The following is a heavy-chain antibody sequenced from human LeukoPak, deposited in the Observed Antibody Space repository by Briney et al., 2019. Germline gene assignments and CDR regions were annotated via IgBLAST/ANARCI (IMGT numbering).Heavy chain of an antibody. CDR1: GFTFSSYW. Sequence: GGSLRLSCAVSGFTFSSYWMHWVRQAPGKGLVWVSRINSDGSSTSYADSVKGRFTISRDNAKNSLYLLMNSLRAEDTAVYYCARSYSSGWYNDYWGQGTLVTVSS. CDR2: INSDGSST. D-gene: IGHD6-19*01. CDR3: ARSYSSGWYNDY. J-gene: IGHJ4*02. V-gene: IGHV3-74*01.